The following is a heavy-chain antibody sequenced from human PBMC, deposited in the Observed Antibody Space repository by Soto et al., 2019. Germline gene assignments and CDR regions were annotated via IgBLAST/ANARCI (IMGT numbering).Heavy chain of an antibody. CDR2: ISYDGSNK. Sequence: QVQLVESGGGVVQPGRSLRLSCAASGFTFSSYAMHWVRQAPGKGLEWVAVISYDGSNKYYADSVKGRFTISRDNSKNPLYLQMNSLRAEDTAVYYCARDTPYYYDSSGHFDYWGQGTLVTVSS. CDR3: ARDTPYYYDSSGHFDY. D-gene: IGHD3-22*01. CDR1: GFTFSSYA. J-gene: IGHJ4*02. V-gene: IGHV3-30-3*01.